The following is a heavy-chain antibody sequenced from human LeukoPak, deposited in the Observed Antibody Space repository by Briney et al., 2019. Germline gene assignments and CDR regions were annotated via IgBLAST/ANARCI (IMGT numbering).Heavy chain of an antibody. CDR2: ISAYNGNT. D-gene: IGHD4-23*01. CDR3: ARVGTTVVTLWSPDAFDI. Sequence: ASVKVSCKASGYTFTSYGISWVRQAPGQGLEWMGWISAYNGNTNYAQKLQGRVTMTTDTSTSTAYMELRSLRSDDTAVYYCARVGTTVVTLWSPDAFDIWGQGTMDTVSS. V-gene: IGHV1-18*01. J-gene: IGHJ3*02. CDR1: GYTFTSYG.